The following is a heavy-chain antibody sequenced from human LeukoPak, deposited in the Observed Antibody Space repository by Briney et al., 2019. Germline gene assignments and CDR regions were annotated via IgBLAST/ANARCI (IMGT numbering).Heavy chain of an antibody. J-gene: IGHJ4*02. CDR2: IYPGDSDT. CDR1: GYSFTSYW. V-gene: IGHV5-51*01. Sequence: GESLKISCKGSGYSFTSYWIGWVRQMPGKGLEWMGIIYPGDSDTRYSPSFQGQVTISADKSISTAYLQWSSLKASDTAMYYCARVGSRVDTAVGDLDYWGQGTLVTVSS. CDR3: ARVGSRVDTAVGDLDY. D-gene: IGHD5-18*01.